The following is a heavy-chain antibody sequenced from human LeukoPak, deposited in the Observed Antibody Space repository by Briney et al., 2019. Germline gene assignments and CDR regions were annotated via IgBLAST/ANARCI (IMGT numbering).Heavy chain of an antibody. V-gene: IGHV1-2*02. Sequence: ASVKVSCKASGYTFTGYYMHWVRQAPGQGLEWMGWINPNSGGTNYAQKFRGRVTMTRDTSISTAYMELSRLRSDDTAVYYCARDLLVKTGSFDYWGQGTLVTVSS. J-gene: IGHJ4*02. CDR2: INPNSGGT. CDR1: GYTFTGYY. D-gene: IGHD2-21*01. CDR3: ARDLLVKTGSFDY.